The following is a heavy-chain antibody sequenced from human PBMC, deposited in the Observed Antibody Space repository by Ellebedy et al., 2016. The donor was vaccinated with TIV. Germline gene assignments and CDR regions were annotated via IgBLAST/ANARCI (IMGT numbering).Heavy chain of an antibody. J-gene: IGHJ4*02. CDR1: GFTFSDYW. CDR2: IKQDGSEK. D-gene: IGHD3-3*02. CDR3: ARDCCTWRHFGY. Sequence: GESLKISCAASGFTFSDYWMSWVRQAPGKGLEWVANIKQDGSEKWYVDSVKGRFTISRDNAKNSLYLQMSSLRAEDTAVYYCARDCCTWRHFGYWGQGTLVTVSS. V-gene: IGHV3-7*01.